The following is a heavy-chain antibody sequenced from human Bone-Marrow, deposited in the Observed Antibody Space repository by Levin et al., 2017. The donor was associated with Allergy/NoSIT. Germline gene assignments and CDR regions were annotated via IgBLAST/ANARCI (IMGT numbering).Heavy chain of an antibody. Sequence: NPGGSLRLSCAASGFTFSRYSMTWVRQAPGKGLEWVSSISSSSNFIYYADSVKGRFTISRDNSKDLVYLQMNSLRAEDTAVYYCACRTDGYKVYWGPGSLVTVSS. CDR1: GFTFSRYS. CDR2: ISSSSNFI. V-gene: IGHV3-21*01. D-gene: IGHD5-24*01. CDR3: ACRTDGYKVY. J-gene: IGHJ4*02.